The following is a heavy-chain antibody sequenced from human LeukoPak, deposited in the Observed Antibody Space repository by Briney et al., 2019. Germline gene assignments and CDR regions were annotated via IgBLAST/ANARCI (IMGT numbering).Heavy chain of an antibody. CDR3: ARHGITMVRGVITGNWFDP. Sequence: SETLSLTCTVSGGSISSYFWSWIRQPPGKGLEWIGYIYYSGSTNYNPSLKSRVTISVDTSKNQFSLKLSSVTAADTAVYYCARHGITMVRGVITGNWFDPWGQGTLVTVSS. V-gene: IGHV4-59*08. J-gene: IGHJ5*02. CDR2: IYYSGST. D-gene: IGHD3-10*01. CDR1: GGSISSYF.